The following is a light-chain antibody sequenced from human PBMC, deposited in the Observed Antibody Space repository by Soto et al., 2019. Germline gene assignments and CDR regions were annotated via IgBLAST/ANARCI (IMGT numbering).Light chain of an antibody. CDR1: SSDVGGYNF. CDR3: NSYTSSGAVV. J-gene: IGLJ3*02. Sequence: QSVLTQPASMSGSPGQSITISCTGTSSDVGGYNFVSWYQQHPGNAPKLIIYDVTSRPSGVSNRFSGSKSGNAASLTISGLQAEDEALYYCNSYTSSGAVVFGGGTQLTVL. V-gene: IGLV2-14*03. CDR2: DVT.